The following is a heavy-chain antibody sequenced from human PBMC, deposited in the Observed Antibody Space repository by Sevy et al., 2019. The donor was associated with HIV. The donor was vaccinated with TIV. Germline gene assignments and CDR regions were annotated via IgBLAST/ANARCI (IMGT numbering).Heavy chain of an antibody. V-gene: IGHV3-48*03. CDR1: GFTFSSYE. CDR3: GRGGRGHSYGYDY. J-gene: IGHJ4*02. Sequence: GGSLRLSCAASGFTFSSYEMNWVRQAPGKGLEWVSYISSSGSTIYYADSVKGRFTISRDNTKNSLYLQMNSLRAADTAVYYCGRGGRGHSYGYDYWGQGTLVTVSS. D-gene: IGHD5-18*01. CDR2: ISSSGSTI.